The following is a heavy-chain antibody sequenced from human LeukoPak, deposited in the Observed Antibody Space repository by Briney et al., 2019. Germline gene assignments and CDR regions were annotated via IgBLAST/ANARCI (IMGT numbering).Heavy chain of an antibody. Sequence: SETLSLTCTVSGGSISSYYWSWIRQPPGKGLEWIGYIYYSGSTNYNPSLKSRVTISVDTSKNQFSLKLSSVTAADTAVYYCARGDADTAMAKGRVYFYWGQGTLVTVSS. CDR1: GGSISSYY. J-gene: IGHJ4*02. CDR3: ARGDADTAMAKGRVYFY. CDR2: IYYSGST. V-gene: IGHV4-59*12. D-gene: IGHD5-18*01.